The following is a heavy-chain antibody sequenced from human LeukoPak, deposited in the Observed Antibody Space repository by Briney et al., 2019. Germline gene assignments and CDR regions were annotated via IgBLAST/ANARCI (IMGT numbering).Heavy chain of an antibody. J-gene: IGHJ5*01. Sequence: GGSLRLSCVVSGFSVSNNYVGWVRQAPGKGLEWVSVIYSGNTIKYADSVKGRFTISRDNSKNTVYLQMSSLRAEDTALYYCATIGTGDYRDDSWGHGTLVTVSS. CDR3: ATIGTGDYRDDS. CDR1: GFSVSNNY. D-gene: IGHD3/OR15-3a*01. CDR2: IYSGNTI. V-gene: IGHV3-66*01.